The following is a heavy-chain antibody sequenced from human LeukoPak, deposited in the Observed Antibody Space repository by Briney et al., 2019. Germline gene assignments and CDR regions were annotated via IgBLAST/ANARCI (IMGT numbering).Heavy chain of an antibody. Sequence: NSSETLSLTCSVSGYSIRSGYQWGWIRQAPGKGLEWIGSINYSGRTYDNPSLKSRVTISVDTSKNQFSLKLRSVMAADTAVYYCARAYCVGDCTVLHIYFDNWGQGTLVTVSS. CDR3: ARAYCVGDCTVLHIYFDN. V-gene: IGHV4-38-2*02. D-gene: IGHD2-21*02. J-gene: IGHJ4*02. CDR2: INYSGRT. CDR1: GYSIRSGYQ.